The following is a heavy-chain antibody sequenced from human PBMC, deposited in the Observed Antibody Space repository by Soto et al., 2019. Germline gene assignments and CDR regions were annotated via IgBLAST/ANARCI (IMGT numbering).Heavy chain of an antibody. CDR2: NFYSGST. CDR3: ARVIHGYYSRFFDS. V-gene: IGHV4-31*03. Sequence: PSETLSLTCTVSGGSISSGGYYWSWIRQHPGQGLEWIGYNFYSGSTYYNPSLKSRVTISVDTSKNQFSLKLSSVTAAVTAVYYCARVIHGYYSRFFDSWGQGTLVTVS. D-gene: IGHD3-22*01. CDR1: GGSISSGGYY. J-gene: IGHJ4*02.